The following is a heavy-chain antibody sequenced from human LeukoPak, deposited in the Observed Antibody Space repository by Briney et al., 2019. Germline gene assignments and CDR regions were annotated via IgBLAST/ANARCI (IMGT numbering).Heavy chain of an antibody. CDR2: IYTSGST. Sequence: PSETLSLTCTVSGGSISSYYWSWIRQPAGKGLEWIGRIYTSGSTNYNPSLKSRVTMSVDTSKNQFSLKLSSVTAADTAVYYCARGGFGELLLVFDYWGQGTLVTVSS. J-gene: IGHJ4*02. V-gene: IGHV4-4*07. CDR1: GGSISSYY. D-gene: IGHD3-10*01. CDR3: ARGGFGELLLVFDY.